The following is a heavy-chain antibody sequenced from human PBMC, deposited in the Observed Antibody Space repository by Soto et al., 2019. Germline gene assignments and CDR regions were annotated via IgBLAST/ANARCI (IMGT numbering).Heavy chain of an antibody. CDR3: ANGKYYYGSGSYYGYYGMDV. CDR2: ISGNGGST. Sequence: GGSLRLSCAASGFTFSSYWMHWVRQSPGKGLVWVSPISGNGGSTNYADSVKGRFTISRDNSKNTLYLQMNSLRAEDTAVYYCANGKYYYGSGSYYGYYGMDVWGQGTTVTVSS. J-gene: IGHJ6*02. CDR1: GFTFSSYW. V-gene: IGHV3-74*01. D-gene: IGHD3-10*01.